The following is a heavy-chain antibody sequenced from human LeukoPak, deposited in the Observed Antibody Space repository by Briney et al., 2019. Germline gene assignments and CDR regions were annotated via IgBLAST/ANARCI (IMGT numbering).Heavy chain of an antibody. CDR2: INHSGST. CDR3: ARHRLGDY. CDR1: GGSFSGYY. Sequence: SETLSLTCAVYGGSFSGYYWSWIRQPPGKGLEWIGEINHSGSTNYNPSLKSRVTISVDTSKNQFSLKLSSVTAADTAVYYCARHRLGDYWGQGTLVTVSS. V-gene: IGHV4-34*01. D-gene: IGHD6-25*01. J-gene: IGHJ4*02.